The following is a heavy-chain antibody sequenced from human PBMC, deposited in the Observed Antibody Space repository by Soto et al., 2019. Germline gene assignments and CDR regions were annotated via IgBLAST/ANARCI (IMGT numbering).Heavy chain of an antibody. D-gene: IGHD4-17*01. J-gene: IGHJ4*02. CDR1: GLTFSDYT. CDR3: ATDRAYGGNPDPY. CDR2: ISSSSTYI. Sequence: GGSLRLSCAASGLTFSDYTMNWVRQAPGKGLEWVSSISSSSTYIYYADSVKGRFTISRDNAKNSLYLQMNSLRAEDTAVYYCATDRAYGGNPDPYWGQGTLVTVSS. V-gene: IGHV3-21*01.